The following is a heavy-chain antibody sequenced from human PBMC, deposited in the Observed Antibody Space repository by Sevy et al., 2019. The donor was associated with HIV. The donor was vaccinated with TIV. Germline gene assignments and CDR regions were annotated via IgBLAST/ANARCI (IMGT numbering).Heavy chain of an antibody. Sequence: SETLSLTCTVSGGSISSYYWSWIRQPAGKGLEWIGRIYTSGSTNYNPSLKSRVTMSVDTSKNQFSLKLSSVTAADTAVYYCARVGYCSSTSCPTGHYYSGMDVWGQGTTVTVSS. J-gene: IGHJ6*02. CDR1: GGSISSYY. CDR2: IYTSGST. V-gene: IGHV4-4*07. D-gene: IGHD2-2*01. CDR3: ARVGYCSSTSCPTGHYYSGMDV.